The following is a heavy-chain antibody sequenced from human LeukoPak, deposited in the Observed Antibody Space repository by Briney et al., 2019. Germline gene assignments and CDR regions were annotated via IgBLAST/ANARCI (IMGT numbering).Heavy chain of an antibody. Sequence: SETLSLTCTVSGGSISSYYWSWIRQPPGKGLEWIGYIYYSGSTNYNPSLKSRVTISVDTSKNQFSLKLSSVTAADTAVHYCARGAGDYDFWSGYYPAFDYWGQGTLVTVSS. CDR3: ARGAGDYDFWSGYYPAFDY. J-gene: IGHJ4*02. CDR2: IYYSGST. D-gene: IGHD3-3*01. CDR1: GGSISSYY. V-gene: IGHV4-59*01.